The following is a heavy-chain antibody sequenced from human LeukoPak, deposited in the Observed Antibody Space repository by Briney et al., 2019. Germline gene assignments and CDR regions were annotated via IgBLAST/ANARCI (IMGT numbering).Heavy chain of an antibody. J-gene: IGHJ4*02. CDR3: ARCDSGWTSYYFDY. CDR2: IYYSGST. CDR1: GGSISSSSYY. V-gene: IGHV4-39*01. D-gene: IGHD6-19*01. Sequence: SETLSLTCTVSGGSISSSSYYWGWIRQPPGKGLEWIGSIYYSGSTYYNPSLKSRVTISVDTSKNQFSLKLSSVTAADTAVYYCARCDSGWTSYYFDYWGQGTLVTVSS.